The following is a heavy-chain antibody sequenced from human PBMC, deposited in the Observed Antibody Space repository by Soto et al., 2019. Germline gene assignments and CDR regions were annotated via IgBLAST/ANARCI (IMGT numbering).Heavy chain of an antibody. Sequence: QVQLVQSGAEVKKPGSSVKVSCKASGGTFRSYVTSWVRQAPGQGLEWLGGIIPMYGTTYYAQTFQGRVTSSADESTSTACMELSSLRSEDTAVYYCARIGTLDWIDDYWGQGTLVTVSS. V-gene: IGHV1-69*12. CDR3: ARIGTLDWIDDY. D-gene: IGHD1-1*01. CDR1: GGTFRSYV. CDR2: IIPMYGTT. J-gene: IGHJ4*02.